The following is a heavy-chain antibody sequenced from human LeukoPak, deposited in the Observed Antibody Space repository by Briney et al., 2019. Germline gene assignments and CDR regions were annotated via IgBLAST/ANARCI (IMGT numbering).Heavy chain of an antibody. CDR3: ARGGSNFDY. CDR2: IYYSGST. J-gene: IGHJ4*02. Sequence: SETLSLTCTVSGGSISSSSYYWGWIRQPPGKGLEWIGSIYYSGSTYYNPSLKSRVTISVDTSKNQFSLKLSSVTAADTAVYYCARGGSNFDYWGQGTLVTVSS. CDR1: GGSISSSSYY. D-gene: IGHD2-15*01. V-gene: IGHV4-39*07.